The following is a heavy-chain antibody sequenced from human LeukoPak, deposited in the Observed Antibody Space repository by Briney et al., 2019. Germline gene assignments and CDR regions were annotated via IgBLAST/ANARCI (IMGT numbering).Heavy chain of an antibody. D-gene: IGHD5-12*01. CDR2: IRYDGSNK. CDR3: ARGYSGYVYRNDY. CDR1: GFTFSSYG. V-gene: IGHV3-30*02. J-gene: IGHJ4*02. Sequence: GGSLRLSCAASGFTFSSYGMHWVRQAPGKGLEWVAFIRYDGSNKYYADSVKGRFTISRDNSKNTLYLQMNSLRAEDTAVYYCARGYSGYVYRNDYWGQGTLVTVSS.